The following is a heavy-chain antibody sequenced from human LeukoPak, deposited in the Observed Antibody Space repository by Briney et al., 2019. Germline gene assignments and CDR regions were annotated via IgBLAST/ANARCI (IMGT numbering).Heavy chain of an antibody. CDR1: SGSITNYY. CDR3: ARDWAIGYCTNGVCRTDAFDI. CDR2: IYHSGST. J-gene: IGHJ3*02. D-gene: IGHD2-8*01. Sequence: PSETLSLTCTVSSGSITNYYWSWIRQPPGKGLEWIGSIYHSGSTYYNPSLKSRVTISVDTSKNQFSLKLSSVTAADTAVYYCARDWAIGYCTNGVCRTDAFDIWGQGTMVTVSS. V-gene: IGHV4-38-2*02.